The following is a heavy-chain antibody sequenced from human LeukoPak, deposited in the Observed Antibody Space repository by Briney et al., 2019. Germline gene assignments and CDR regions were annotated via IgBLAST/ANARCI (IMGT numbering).Heavy chain of an antibody. CDR3: ARRGLTNEDTYCNSTGCYIASGDWFDP. Sequence: ASVKVSCKTSGYTFNSYGISWVRQAPGQGLAWMGWIHPYNGNTNYAQNLQGRVTMTTDTSTSTAYMELRSLRSDDTAVYYCARRGLTNEDTYCNSTGCYIASGDWFDPWGQGTLVTVSS. D-gene: IGHD2-2*02. J-gene: IGHJ5*02. CDR1: GYTFNSYG. V-gene: IGHV1-18*01. CDR2: IHPYNGNT.